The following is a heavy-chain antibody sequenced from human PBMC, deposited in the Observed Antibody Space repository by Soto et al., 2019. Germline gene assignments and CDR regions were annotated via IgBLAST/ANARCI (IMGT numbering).Heavy chain of an antibody. Sequence: EVQLVESGGVLVQPGGSLRLSCTASGFIVSDTYMNWVRQAPGKGLEWVSVISNRGDTHYADSVRGRFSLSRDIADNNVQLQMNNLRVEDTAVYYCAREPRYCRGGSCSITGDAFDIWGQGTMVTVSS. CDR3: AREPRYCRGGSCSITGDAFDI. J-gene: IGHJ3*02. CDR2: ISNRGDT. D-gene: IGHD2-15*01. V-gene: IGHV3-66*01. CDR1: GFIVSDTY.